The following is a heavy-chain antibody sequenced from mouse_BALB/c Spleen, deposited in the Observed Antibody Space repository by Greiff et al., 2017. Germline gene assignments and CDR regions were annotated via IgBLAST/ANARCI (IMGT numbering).Heavy chain of an antibody. CDR1: GFTFSNYW. D-gene: IGHD6-1*01. CDR2: IRLKSNNYAT. CDR3: TRGLPATWFAY. J-gene: IGHJ3*01. Sequence: EVKLVESGGGLVQPGGSMKLSCVASGFTFSNYWMNWVRQSPEKGLEWVAEIRLKSNNYATHYAESVKGRFTISRDDSKSSVYLQMNNLRAEDTGIYYCTRGLPATWFAYWGQGTLVTVSA. V-gene: IGHV6-6*02.